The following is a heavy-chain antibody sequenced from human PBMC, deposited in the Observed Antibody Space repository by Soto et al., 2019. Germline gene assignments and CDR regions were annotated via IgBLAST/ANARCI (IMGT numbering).Heavy chain of an antibody. CDR3: ARAGSSWYYYYYYMDV. CDR2: IYYSGST. J-gene: IGHJ6*03. CDR1: GGSISSYY. V-gene: IGHV4-59*12. Sequence: SETLSLTCTVSGGSISSYYWSWIRQPPGKGLEWIGYIYYSGSTYYNPSLKSRVTISVDTSKNQFSLKLSSVTAADTAVYYCARAGSSWYYYYYYMDVWGKGTTVTVSS. D-gene: IGHD6-13*01.